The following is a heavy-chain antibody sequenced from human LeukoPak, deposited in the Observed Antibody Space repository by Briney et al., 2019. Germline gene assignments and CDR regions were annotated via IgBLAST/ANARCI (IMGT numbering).Heavy chain of an antibody. J-gene: IGHJ4*02. CDR2: IFSGGTT. Sequence: GGSLRLSCAASGFTVSSNYMSWVRQAPGKGLEWVSVIFSGGTTYYADSVKGRFTISRDNSKNTLYLQMNSLRADDTAVYYCARGFRHGSGWHLLDYWGQGTLLTVSS. CDR3: ARGFRHGSGWHLLDY. V-gene: IGHV3-53*01. CDR1: GFTVSSNY. D-gene: IGHD6-19*01.